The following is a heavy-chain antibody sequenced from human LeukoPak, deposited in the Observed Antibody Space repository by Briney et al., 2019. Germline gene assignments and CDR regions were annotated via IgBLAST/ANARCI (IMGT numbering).Heavy chain of an antibody. Sequence: SETLSLTCAVYGGSFSGYSWSWIRQPPGKGLEWIGEINHSGSTNYNPSLKSRVTISVDTSKNQFSLKLSSVTAADTAVYYCARRVAGTHWYFDLWGHGTLVTVSS. V-gene: IGHV4-34*01. D-gene: IGHD6-19*01. CDR2: INHSGST. CDR1: GGSFSGYS. CDR3: ARRVAGTHWYFDL. J-gene: IGHJ2*01.